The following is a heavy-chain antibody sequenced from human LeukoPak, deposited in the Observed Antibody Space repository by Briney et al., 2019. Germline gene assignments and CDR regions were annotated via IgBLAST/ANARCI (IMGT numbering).Heavy chain of an antibody. CDR1: EFTFSTYW. D-gene: IGHD1-7*01. CDR2: IKQDGSEK. V-gene: IGHV3-7*03. CDR3: EKLRGGTTRNSYDY. Sequence: GGSLRLSCAASEFTFSTYWMTWVRQAPGKGLEWVADIKQDGSEKYYVDSVKGRFTISRQNAKNSLYLQMNSLRAEDTAVYYCEKLRGGTTRNSYDYWGQGTLVTVSS. J-gene: IGHJ4*02.